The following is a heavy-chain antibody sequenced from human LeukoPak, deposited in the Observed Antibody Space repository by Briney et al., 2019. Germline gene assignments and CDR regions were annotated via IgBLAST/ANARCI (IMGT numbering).Heavy chain of an antibody. J-gene: IGHJ4*02. Sequence: GESLKISCKGSGYTFTSYDINWVRQATGQGLEWMGWMNPNSGNTGYAQKFQGRVTMTRNTSISTAYMELSSLRSEDTAVYYCARGFLTGFDYWGQGTLVTVSS. V-gene: IGHV1-8*01. CDR1: GYTFTSYD. CDR3: ARGFLTGFDY. CDR2: MNPNSGNT. D-gene: IGHD3-9*01.